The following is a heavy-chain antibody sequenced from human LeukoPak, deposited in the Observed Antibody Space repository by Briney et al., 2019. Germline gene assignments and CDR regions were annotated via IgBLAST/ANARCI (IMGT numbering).Heavy chain of an antibody. CDR3: ARDPGNHSGA. Sequence: GGSLRLSCAASGFTLSDYYMSWIRQAPGKGLEWLSYINPTSGYTPYADSVRGRFTISRDNAKNSLYLQMNTLRAEDTAMYYCARDPGNHSGAWGQGTLVTVSS. V-gene: IGHV3-11*05. D-gene: IGHD6-19*01. CDR1: GFTLSDYY. J-gene: IGHJ5*02. CDR2: INPTSGYT.